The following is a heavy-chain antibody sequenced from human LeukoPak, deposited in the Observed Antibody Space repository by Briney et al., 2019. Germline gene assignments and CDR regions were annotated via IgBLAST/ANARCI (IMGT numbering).Heavy chain of an antibody. J-gene: IGHJ5*02. D-gene: IGHD2-15*01. CDR1: GYTFTSYG. CDR3: ARGGLVVVVAATPSTTPGLLHWLDP. Sequence: GASVKVSCKASGYTFTSYGISWVRQAPGQGLEWMGWSSAYNGNTKYAQKVLGRVTMTTDTSTSTAYMELRSLRSDDAAVYYCARGGLVVVVAATPSTTPGLLHWLDPWGQGTLVSVSS. V-gene: IGHV1-18*01. CDR2: SSAYNGNT.